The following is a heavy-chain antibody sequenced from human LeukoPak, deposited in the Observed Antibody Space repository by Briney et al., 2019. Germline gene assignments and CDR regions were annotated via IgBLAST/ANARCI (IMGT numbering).Heavy chain of an antibody. V-gene: IGHV3-48*03. CDR1: GFTFSSYE. D-gene: IGHD3-22*01. CDR2: ISSSGSTI. J-gene: IGHJ6*03. Sequence: PGGSLRLSCAASGFTFSSYEMNWVRQAPGKGLEWVSYISSSGSTIYYADSVKGRFTISRDNAKNSLYLQMNSLRAEDTAVYYCARDEYYYDSSGLGGYYYYMDVWGKGTTVTISS. CDR3: ARDEYYYDSSGLGGYYYYMDV.